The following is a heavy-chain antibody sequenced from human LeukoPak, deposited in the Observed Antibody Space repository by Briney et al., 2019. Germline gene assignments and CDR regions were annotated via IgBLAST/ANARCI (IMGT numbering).Heavy chain of an antibody. J-gene: IGHJ4*02. D-gene: IGHD2-2*01. CDR1: GYTFTSYD. CDR3: ARRYCSSTSCYLDY. CDR2: INPNSGGT. V-gene: IGHV1-2*02. Sequence: ASVKVSCKASGYTFTSYDINWVRQATGQGLEWMGWINPNSGGTNYAQKFQGRVTMTRDTSISTAYMELSRLRSDDTAVYYCARRYCSSTSCYLDYWGQGTLVTVSS.